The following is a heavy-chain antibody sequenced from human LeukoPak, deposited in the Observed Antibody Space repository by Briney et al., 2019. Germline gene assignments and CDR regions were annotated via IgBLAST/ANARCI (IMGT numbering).Heavy chain of an antibody. V-gene: IGHV4-59*08. D-gene: IGHD1-26*01. CDR3: ARLDSGDHGNIPH. CDR2: IYHTGTT. CDR1: GGSLSPYY. Sequence: SETLSLTCTVSGGSLSPYYWTWIRQPPRKGLEWIGYIYHTGTTRYNPSLNSRVTISVETSKNQFSLRPNSVTAADTAIYYCARLDSGDHGNIPHWGQGTLVTVSS. J-gene: IGHJ1*01.